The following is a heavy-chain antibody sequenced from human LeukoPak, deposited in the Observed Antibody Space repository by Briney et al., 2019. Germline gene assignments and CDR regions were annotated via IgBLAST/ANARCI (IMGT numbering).Heavy chain of an antibody. CDR1: GFTSNSNS. CDR2: ISGSSTYI. J-gene: IGHJ6*02. CDR3: ARDGLPYYYAMDV. Sequence: GGSLILSCAASGFTSNSNSMHWVRQAPGKGLEWVSSISGSSTYIYYADSVKGRFTISRDNAKKSLYLQMNSLRAEDTAVYYCARDGLPYYYAMDVWGQGTTVTVSS. V-gene: IGHV3-21*01. D-gene: IGHD5-12*01.